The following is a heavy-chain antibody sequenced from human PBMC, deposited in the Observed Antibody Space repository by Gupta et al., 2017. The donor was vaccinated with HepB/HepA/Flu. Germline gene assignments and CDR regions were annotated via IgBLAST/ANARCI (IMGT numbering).Heavy chain of an antibody. CDR1: GFTFSSYG. J-gene: IGHJ4*02. CDR2: IWYDGSNK. CDR3: ARDQGDGYNYRGLGY. Sequence: QVQLVESGGGVVQPGRSLRLSCAASGFTFSSYGMPWVRQAPGKGLEWVAVIWYDGSNKYYADSVKGRFTISRDNSKNTLYLQMNSLRAEDTAVYYCARDQGDGYNYRGLGYWGQGTLVTVSS. D-gene: IGHD5-24*01. V-gene: IGHV3-33*01.